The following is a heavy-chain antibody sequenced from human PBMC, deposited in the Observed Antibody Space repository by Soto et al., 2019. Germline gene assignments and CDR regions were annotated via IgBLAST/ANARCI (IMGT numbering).Heavy chain of an antibody. V-gene: IGHV1-69*13. J-gene: IGHJ4*02. CDR3: ARTRYYYDSSGLVF. CDR1: GGTFSSYA. Sequence: SVKVSCKASGGTFSSYAISWVRQAPGQGLEWMGGIIPIFGTANYAQKFQGRVTITADESTSTAYMELSSLRSEDTAVYYCARTRYYYDSSGLVFWGQGTLVTVSS. D-gene: IGHD3-22*01. CDR2: IIPIFGTA.